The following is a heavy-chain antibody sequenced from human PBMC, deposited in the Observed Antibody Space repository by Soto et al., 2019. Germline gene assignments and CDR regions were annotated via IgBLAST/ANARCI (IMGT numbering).Heavy chain of an antibody. CDR1: GFTFDDYT. V-gene: IGHV3-43*01. J-gene: IGHJ5*02. Sequence: GGSLRLSCAASGFTFDDYTMHWVRQAPGKGLEWVSLISWDGGSTYYADSVKGRFTISRDNSKNSLYLQMNSLRTEDTALYYCAKDYSSGWYFRFDPWGQGTLVTVSS. D-gene: IGHD6-19*01. CDR3: AKDYSSGWYFRFDP. CDR2: ISWDGGST.